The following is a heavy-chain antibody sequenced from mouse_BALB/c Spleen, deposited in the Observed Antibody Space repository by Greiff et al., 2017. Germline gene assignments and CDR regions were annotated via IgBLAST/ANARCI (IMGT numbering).Heavy chain of an antibody. CDR1: GYTFTSYY. CDR3: TRPIYDGYYWFAY. J-gene: IGHJ3*01. CDR2: INPSNGGT. V-gene: IGHV1S81*02. D-gene: IGHD2-3*01. Sequence: VKVVESGAELVKPGASVKLSCKASGYTFTSYYMYWVKQRPGQGLEWIGEINPSNGGTNFNEKFKSKATLTVDKSSSTAYMQLSSLTSEDSAVYYCTRPIYDGYYWFAYWGQGTLVTVSA.